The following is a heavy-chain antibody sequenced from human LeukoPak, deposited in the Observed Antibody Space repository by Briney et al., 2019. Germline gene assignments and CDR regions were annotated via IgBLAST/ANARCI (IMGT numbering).Heavy chain of an antibody. D-gene: IGHD6-19*01. V-gene: IGHV3-21*01. CDR2: ISSSSSYI. J-gene: IGHJ4*02. CDR3: ARDHGYGSGWYATPLGY. CDR1: GFTFSSYS. Sequence: GSLRLSCAASGFTFSSYSMNWVRQAPGKGLEWVSSISSSSSYIYYADSVKGRFTISRDNAKNSLYLQMNSLRAEDTAVYYCARDHGYGSGWYATPLGYWGQGTLVTVSS.